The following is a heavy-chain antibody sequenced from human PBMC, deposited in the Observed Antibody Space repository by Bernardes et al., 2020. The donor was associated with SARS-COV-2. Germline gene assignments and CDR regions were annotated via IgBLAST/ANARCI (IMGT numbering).Heavy chain of an antibody. V-gene: IGHV3-23*01. J-gene: IGHJ5*02. D-gene: IGHD1-26*01. CDR2: ISGSGGST. Sequence: GGSLRLSCAASGFTFSNYAMSWVRRAPGKGLEWVSAISGSGGSTYYADSVKGRFTISRDNSKNTLYLQMNSLRAEDTAVYYCAKDPFSGSYENWFDPWGQGTLVTVSS. CDR3: AKDPFSGSYENWFDP. CDR1: GFTFSNYA.